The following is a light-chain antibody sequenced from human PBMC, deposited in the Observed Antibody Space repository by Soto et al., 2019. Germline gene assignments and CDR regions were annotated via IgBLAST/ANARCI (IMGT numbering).Light chain of an antibody. V-gene: IGKV3D-15*01. CDR2: GAS. J-gene: IGKJ1*01. CDR1: QSVSNY. Sequence: EIVLTQSPATLSLSPGEKATLSCRASQSVSNYLAWYQQKPGQAPRLLIYGASTRAPGIPARFSGSGSGTEFTLTISSLQPDDFATYYCQQYSTYTPRTFGQGTKVDIK. CDR3: QQYSTYTPRT.